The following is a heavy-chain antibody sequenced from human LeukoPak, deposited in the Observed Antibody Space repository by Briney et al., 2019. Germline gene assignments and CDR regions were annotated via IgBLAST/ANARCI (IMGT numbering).Heavy chain of an antibody. CDR2: ISSSSSTI. CDR3: AREGDSSGYYYHDKPFDY. D-gene: IGHD3-22*01. CDR1: GFTFSSYS. V-gene: IGHV3-48*01. Sequence: PGGSLRLSCAASGFTFSSYSMNWVRQSPGKGLEWVSYISSSSSTIYYADSVKGRFTISRDNAKNSLYLQMNSLRAEDTAVYYCAREGDSSGYYYHDKPFDYWGQGTLVTVSS. J-gene: IGHJ4*02.